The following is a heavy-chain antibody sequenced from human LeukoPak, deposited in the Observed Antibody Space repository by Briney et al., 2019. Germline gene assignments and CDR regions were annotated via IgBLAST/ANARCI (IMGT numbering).Heavy chain of an antibody. D-gene: IGHD1-1*01. CDR1: GGSIRNNNW. V-gene: IGHV4-4*02. J-gene: IGHJ5*02. CDR3: AKLDRRSNLFDP. Sequence: SETLSPTCAVSGGSIRNNNWWSWVRQPPGKGLEWIGETFHSGHTNYNPSLKSRVAISVDKSKNHFYLNLTSVTAADTAVYYCAKLDRRSNLFDPWGQGTLVTVS. CDR2: TFHSGHT.